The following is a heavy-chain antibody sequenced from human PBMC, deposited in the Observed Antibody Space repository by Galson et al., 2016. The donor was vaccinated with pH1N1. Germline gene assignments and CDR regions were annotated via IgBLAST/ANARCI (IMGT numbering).Heavy chain of an antibody. J-gene: IGHJ4*01. CDR3: ARGGEHGYSDYLYF. V-gene: IGHV6-1*01. CDR2: TCYRSKWYN. CDR1: GDSVSSDSAA. Sequence: CAISGDSVSSDSAAWNWISQSPSRGLEWLGRTCYRSKWYNEYEEAEKSRVTINPDTYKNQFTLQLNSVTPEDTAVYYCARGGEHGYSDYLYFWGHGTLVTVSS. D-gene: IGHD4-11*01.